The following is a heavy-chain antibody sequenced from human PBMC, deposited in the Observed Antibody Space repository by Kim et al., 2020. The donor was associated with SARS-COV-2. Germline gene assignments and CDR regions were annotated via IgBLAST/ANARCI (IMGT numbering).Heavy chain of an antibody. D-gene: IGHD6-13*01. Sequence: AQQVQGSVTMTEDTSTDTAYMELSSLRSEDTAVYYCATGAAAGKSNWFDPWGQGTLVTVSS. J-gene: IGHJ5*02. CDR3: ATGAAAGKSNWFDP. V-gene: IGHV1-24*01.